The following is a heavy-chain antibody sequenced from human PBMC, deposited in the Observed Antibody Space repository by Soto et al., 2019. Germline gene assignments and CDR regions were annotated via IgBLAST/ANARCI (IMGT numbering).Heavy chain of an antibody. D-gene: IGHD4-17*01. V-gene: IGHV3-48*03. Sequence: EVQLVESGGGLVQPGGSLRLSCAASRFTFSSYEMNWVRQAPGKGLEWVSYISSSGSTIYYADSVKGRFTISRDNAKNSLYLQMNSLRAEDTAVYYCARVRPVTTVPLDYWGQGTLVTVSS. J-gene: IGHJ4*02. CDR3: ARVRPVTTVPLDY. CDR1: RFTFSSYE. CDR2: ISSSGSTI.